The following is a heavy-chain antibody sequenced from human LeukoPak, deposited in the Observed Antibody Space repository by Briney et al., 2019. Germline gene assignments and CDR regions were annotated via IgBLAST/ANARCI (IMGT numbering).Heavy chain of an antibody. D-gene: IGHD2-15*01. V-gene: IGHV4-59*02. J-gene: IGHJ4*02. Sequence: SETLSLTCTVSGGSVSTYYWNWIRQPPGKGLEWIGYIYYSGSTNYNLSLKSRLTISVDTSNNQFSLKLSSVTAADTAVYYCASTSGYCSGGNCYSAFDYWGQGTLVTVSS. CDR3: ASTSGYCSGGNCYSAFDY. CDR2: IYYSGST. CDR1: GGSVSTYY.